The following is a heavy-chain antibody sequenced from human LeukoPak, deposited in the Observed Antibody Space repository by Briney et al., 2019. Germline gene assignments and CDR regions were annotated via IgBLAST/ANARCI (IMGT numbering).Heavy chain of an antibody. D-gene: IGHD6-13*01. V-gene: IGHV4-59*01. Sequence: SQTLSLTCAVSGGSINSYYWSWIRQPPGKGLEWIGYIYYSGSTNYNPSLKSRVTISVDTSKNQFSLRLSSVTAADTAVYYCARVTGYMTEDYFDYWGQGTLITVSS. CDR1: GGSINSYY. CDR2: IYYSGST. J-gene: IGHJ4*02. CDR3: ARVTGYMTEDYFDY.